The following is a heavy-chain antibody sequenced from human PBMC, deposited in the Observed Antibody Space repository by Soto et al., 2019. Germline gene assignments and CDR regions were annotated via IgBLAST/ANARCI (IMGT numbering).Heavy chain of an antibody. CDR1: GYTFSGYA. V-gene: IGHV1-2*02. D-gene: IGHD6-6*01. J-gene: IGHJ4*01. CDR2: IIPNCGGT. CDR3: ARISPLRCSSAVDF. Sequence: ASVKVSCKASGYTFSGYAISWVRQAPGQGLEWMGGIIPNCGGTNYAQKFQGRVTITGDTSTSTAYMELSRLRSDDTAVYYCARISPLRCSSAVDFWGQGTLVTVSS.